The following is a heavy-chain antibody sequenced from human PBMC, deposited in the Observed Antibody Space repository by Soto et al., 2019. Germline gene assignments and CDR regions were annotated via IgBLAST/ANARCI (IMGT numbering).Heavy chain of an antibody. D-gene: IGHD6-13*01. CDR2: ISYDGSNK. CDR3: ASGEAAVDY. V-gene: IGHV3-30*03. J-gene: IGHJ4*02. CDR1: GFTFSSYS. Sequence: GGSLRLSCAASGFTFSSYSMNWVRQAPGKGLEWVAVISYDGSNKYYADSVKGRFTISRDNSKNTLYLQMNSLRAEDTAVYYCASGEAAVDYWGQGTLVTVSS.